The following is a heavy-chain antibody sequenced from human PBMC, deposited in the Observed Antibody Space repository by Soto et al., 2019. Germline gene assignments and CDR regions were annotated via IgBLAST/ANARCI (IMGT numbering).Heavy chain of an antibody. CDR3: TTRKADFWSGFYYYYGMDV. CDR1: GFTFSNAW. CDR2: IKSKTDGGTT. Sequence: EVQLVESGGGLVKPGGSLRLSCAASGFTFSNAWMNWVRQAPGKGLEWVGRIKSKTDGGTTDYAAPVKGRFTISRDDSNNTLYLQMNSLKTEDTAVYYCTTRKADFWSGFYYYYGMDVWGQGTTVTVSS. J-gene: IGHJ6*02. V-gene: IGHV3-15*07. D-gene: IGHD3-3*01.